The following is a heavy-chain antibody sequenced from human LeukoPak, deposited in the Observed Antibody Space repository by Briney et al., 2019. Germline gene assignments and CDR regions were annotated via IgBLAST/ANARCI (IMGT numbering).Heavy chain of an antibody. D-gene: IGHD5-24*01. CDR2: IHPNSGGT. V-gene: IGHV1-2*02. CDR1: GYTFSDYY. Sequence: AAVKVSCKASGYTFSDYYIHWVRQAPGQVLEWMGWIHPNSGGTNYLQKFHGRVTMTRDTSISTAYMELASLRSDDTAVYYCASTSHRDGYNEPYYFDYWGQGTLVTVSS. J-gene: IGHJ4*02. CDR3: ASTSHRDGYNEPYYFDY.